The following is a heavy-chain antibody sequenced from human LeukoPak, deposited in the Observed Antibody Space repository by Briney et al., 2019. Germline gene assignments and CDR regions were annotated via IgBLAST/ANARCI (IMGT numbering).Heavy chain of an antibody. CDR2: FYGSGSA. CDR1: GDSISSGAYY. Sequence: SETLSLTCTVSGDSISSGAYYWSWTRQPPGKGLEWIGYFYGSGSASYNPSLKSRVTISVDRSNNQFSLKMSSVTAADTAVYYCVRVEQWLGFDYWGQGTLVTVSS. J-gene: IGHJ4*02. CDR3: VRVEQWLGFDY. D-gene: IGHD6-19*01. V-gene: IGHV4-30-2*01.